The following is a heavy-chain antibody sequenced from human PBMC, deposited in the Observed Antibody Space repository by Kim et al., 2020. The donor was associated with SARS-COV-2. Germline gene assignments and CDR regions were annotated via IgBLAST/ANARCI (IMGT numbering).Heavy chain of an antibody. CDR3: AREREHYYGSDNYTHWFDP. Sequence: ASVKVSCKASGYTFIGYYIHWVRQAPGQGLEWMGWISPNSGDTNYAQKFKGRVTMTRDASLDTAYMDVTSLRSDDTAVYYCAREREHYYGSDNYTHWFDPWGQGTLVTVSS. J-gene: IGHJ5*02. CDR2: ISPNSGDT. D-gene: IGHD3-10*01. V-gene: IGHV1-2*02. CDR1: GYTFIGYY.